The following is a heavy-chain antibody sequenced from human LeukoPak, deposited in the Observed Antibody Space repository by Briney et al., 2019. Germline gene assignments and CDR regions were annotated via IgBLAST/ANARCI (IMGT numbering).Heavy chain of an antibody. CDR3: ARLGIVVVSPIDY. CDR2: IYYSGST. V-gene: IGHV4-39*01. CDR1: GGSISSSSYY. Sequence: SETLSLTCTVSGGSISSSSYYWGWIRQPPGKGLEWIGSIYYSGSTYYNPSLKSRVTISVDTSKNQFSLKLSSVTAADTAVYYCARLGIVVVSPIDYWGQGTLVTVSP. D-gene: IGHD3-22*01. J-gene: IGHJ4*02.